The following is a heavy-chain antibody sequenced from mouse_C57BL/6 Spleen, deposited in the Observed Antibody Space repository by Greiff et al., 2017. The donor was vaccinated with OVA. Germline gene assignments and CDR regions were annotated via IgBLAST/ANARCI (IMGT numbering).Heavy chain of an antibody. J-gene: IGHJ2*01. CDR2: ISYDGSN. CDR3: AREGYDSLDY. D-gene: IGHD2-4*01. CDR1: GYSITSGYY. Sequence: DVQLQESGPGLVKPSQSLSLTCSVTGYSITSGYYWNWIRQFPGNKLEWMGYISYDGSNNYNPSLKNRISITRDTSKNQFFLKLNSVTTEDTATYYCAREGYDSLDYWGQGTTLTVSS. V-gene: IGHV3-6*01.